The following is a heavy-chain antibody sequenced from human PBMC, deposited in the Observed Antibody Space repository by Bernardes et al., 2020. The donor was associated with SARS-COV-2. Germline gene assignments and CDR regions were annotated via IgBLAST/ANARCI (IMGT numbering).Heavy chain of an antibody. V-gene: IGHV4-59*08. CDR3: ARQDIGAIFGVVITPAGMDV. CDR1: GGSISSSY. D-gene: IGHD3-3*01. Sequence: SETLSLTCTVSGGSISSSYWSWIRQPPGPGLEWIGYIYYSGSTNYNPSLKSRVTISVDTSKNQFSLKLSSVTAADTAVYYCARQDIGAIFGVVITPAGMDVWGQGTTVTVSS. CDR2: IYYSGST. J-gene: IGHJ6*02.